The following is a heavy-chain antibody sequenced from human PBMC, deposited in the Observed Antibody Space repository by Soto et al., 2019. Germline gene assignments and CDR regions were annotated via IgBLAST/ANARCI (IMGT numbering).Heavy chain of an antibody. J-gene: IGHJ5*02. Sequence: SETLSLTCTVSGGSISSGSYYWSWIRQPPGKGLEWIGYIYYTGSTYYNPSLKSRVSISLDTSKKQVSLKLTSVTSADTAVYFCGRFRAGYFDPWGQGILVTISS. CDR1: GGSISSGSYY. D-gene: IGHD3-22*01. CDR2: IYYTGST. CDR3: GRFRAGYFDP. V-gene: IGHV4-30-4*01.